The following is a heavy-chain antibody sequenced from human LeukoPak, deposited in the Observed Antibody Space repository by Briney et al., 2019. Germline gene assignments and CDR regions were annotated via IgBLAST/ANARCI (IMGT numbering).Heavy chain of an antibody. CDR3: ARGTYYYDSSGYDFDY. CDR2: ISSSSSYI. Sequence: GGSLRPSCAASAFTFSSYSMNWVRQAPGKGLEWVSSISSSSSYIYYADSVKGRFTISRDNAKNSLYLQMNSLRAEDTAVYYCARGTYYYDSSGYDFDYWGQGALVTVSS. J-gene: IGHJ4*02. D-gene: IGHD3-22*01. V-gene: IGHV3-21*01. CDR1: AFTFSSYS.